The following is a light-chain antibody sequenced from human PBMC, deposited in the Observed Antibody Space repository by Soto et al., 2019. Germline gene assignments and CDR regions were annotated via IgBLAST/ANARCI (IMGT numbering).Light chain of an antibody. CDR3: CSYAGSYTYV. Sequence: QSVLTQPRSVSGSPGQSVAISCTGISSDVGGYNYVSWYQQHPGKAPKLMISDVDKRPSGVPDRFSGSKSGNTASLTISGLQAEDEADYYCCSYAGSYTYVFGTGTKLTVL. CDR2: DVD. CDR1: SSDVGGYNY. J-gene: IGLJ1*01. V-gene: IGLV2-11*01.